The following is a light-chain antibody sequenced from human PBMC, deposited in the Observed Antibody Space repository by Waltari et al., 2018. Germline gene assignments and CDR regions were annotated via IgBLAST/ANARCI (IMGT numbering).Light chain of an antibody. Sequence: ETVMTQSPATLSLSPGERVTLSCRASQTIVGNLAWYQQRPGQPPRLLIYAASTRATGVPARFSGGGSGTEFTLTISSLQSEDFAVYYCQQYRHWPLAFGGGTKVEI. CDR3: QQYRHWPLA. V-gene: IGKV3-15*01. CDR2: AAS. CDR1: QTIVGN. J-gene: IGKJ4*01.